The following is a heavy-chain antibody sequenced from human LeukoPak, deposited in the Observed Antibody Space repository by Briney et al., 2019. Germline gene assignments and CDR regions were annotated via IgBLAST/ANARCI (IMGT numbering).Heavy chain of an antibody. V-gene: IGHV3-74*01. Sequence: GSLRLSCAASGFTFSNYWMHWVRQAPGKGLVWVSRINSDGINTSYADSVKGRVTISRDNAKNTLNLQMNSLRAEDTAVYYCARDLGQYYDTSDNWFDPWGQGTLVTVSS. J-gene: IGHJ5*02. CDR2: INSDGINT. CDR1: GFTFSNYW. D-gene: IGHD3-22*01. CDR3: ARDLGQYYDTSDNWFDP.